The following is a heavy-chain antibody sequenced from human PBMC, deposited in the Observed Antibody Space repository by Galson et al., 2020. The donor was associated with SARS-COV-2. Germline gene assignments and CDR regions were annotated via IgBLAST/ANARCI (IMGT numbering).Heavy chain of an antibody. CDR3: AREPGFGWFDP. CDR1: GFIFANFS. CDR2: ISKDGRAE. Sequence: GESLKISCAASGFIFANFSIQWFRQAPGKGLEWVAVISKDGRAEYFADSVQGRFTITRDNPKNTVYLQMNSLRLEDTAVYFCAREPGFGWFDPWGQGTLVTVSS. D-gene: IGHD3-10*01. V-gene: IGHV3-30*04. J-gene: IGHJ5*02.